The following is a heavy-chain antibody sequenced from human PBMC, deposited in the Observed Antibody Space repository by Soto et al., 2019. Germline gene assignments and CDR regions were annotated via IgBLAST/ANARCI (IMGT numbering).Heavy chain of an antibody. CDR2: IIPIFGTA. V-gene: IGHV1-69*01. CDR3: ARSQDSSGYWNNCFDP. D-gene: IGHD3-22*01. CDR1: GGTFSTYT. J-gene: IGHJ5*02. Sequence: QVQLVQSGAEVKKPGSSVKVSCKASGGTFSTYTITCVRQAPGQGLEWMGGIIPIFGTANYPQKFQGRVTITADESTSTAYMEMSSLRSEDTAVYYCARSQDSSGYWNNCFDPWGQGTLVTVSS.